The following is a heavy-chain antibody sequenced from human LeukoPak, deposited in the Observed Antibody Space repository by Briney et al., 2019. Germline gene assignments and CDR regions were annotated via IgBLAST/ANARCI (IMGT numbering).Heavy chain of an antibody. V-gene: IGHV1-2*02. CDR3: ARNLYPGVGDY. CDR2: IHPNTGDT. J-gene: IGHJ4*02. D-gene: IGHD2-2*02. CDR1: GYTFTGYY. Sequence: ASVKVSCKASGYTFTGYYMHWVRQAPGQGLEWMGWIHPNTGDTYYAQNFQGRVTMTRDTSISTAYMELNSLTSDDTAMYYCARNLYPGVGDYWGQGTLVTVSS.